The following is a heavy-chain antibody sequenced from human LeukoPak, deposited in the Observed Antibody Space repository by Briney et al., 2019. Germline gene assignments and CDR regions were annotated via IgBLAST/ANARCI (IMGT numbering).Heavy chain of an antibody. V-gene: IGHV3-30*04. CDR1: GFTFSTYT. CDR2: ISYGGSNK. Sequence: GGSLRLSCAASGFTFSTYTMHWVRQAPGKGLEWVTVISYGGSNKYYADSVKGRFTISRDNSKNTLYLQMNSLRTEDTAVYYCARNFGPYSSTWYSEDYWGQGTLVTVSS. J-gene: IGHJ4*02. D-gene: IGHD6-13*01. CDR3: ARNFGPYSSTWYSEDY.